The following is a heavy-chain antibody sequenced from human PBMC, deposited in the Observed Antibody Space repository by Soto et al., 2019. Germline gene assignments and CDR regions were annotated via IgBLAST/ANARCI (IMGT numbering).Heavy chain of an antibody. J-gene: IGHJ4*02. CDR1: GFTFSSHA. Sequence: GGSLRLSCVASGFTFSSHAMHWVRQAPGKGLEYVSAINSNGISTYYANSVKGRFTISRDNSKNTLYLQMGSLRDEDMAVYYCARVSSGWYAYDYWGQGTLVTVSS. V-gene: IGHV3-64*01. D-gene: IGHD6-19*01. CDR3: ARVSSGWYAYDY. CDR2: INSNGIST.